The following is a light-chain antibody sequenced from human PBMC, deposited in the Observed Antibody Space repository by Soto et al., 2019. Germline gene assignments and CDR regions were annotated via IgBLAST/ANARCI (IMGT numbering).Light chain of an antibody. CDR1: SSNIGNNA. J-gene: IGLJ3*02. Sequence: QPVLTQPPSVSAVPRQRVTISCSGSSSNIGNNAVNWYQQVPGKAPKLLIHFDDRVASGVSDRFSGSKSGTSASLAISGLQPEDEADYYCAVWDDSLNGPLFGGGTKVTVL. CDR2: FDD. V-gene: IGLV1-36*01. CDR3: AVWDDSLNGPL.